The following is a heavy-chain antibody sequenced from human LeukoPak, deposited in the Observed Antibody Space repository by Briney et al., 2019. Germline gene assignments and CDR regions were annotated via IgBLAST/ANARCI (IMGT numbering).Heavy chain of an antibody. Sequence: PGGSLGLSCVASGFIFSDYYMHWVRQAPGKGLVWVSRISSDGGSTNYADSVKGRFTISRDNAKNTLYLQINSLTAEDTAVYYCARRTTAVVTGDYWGLGTLVTVSS. D-gene: IGHD4-23*01. CDR1: GFIFSDYY. CDR2: ISSDGGST. J-gene: IGHJ4*02. V-gene: IGHV3-74*01. CDR3: ARRTTAVVTGDY.